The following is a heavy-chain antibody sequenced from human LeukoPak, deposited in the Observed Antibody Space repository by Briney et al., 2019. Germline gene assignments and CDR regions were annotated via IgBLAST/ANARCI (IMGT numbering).Heavy chain of an antibody. CDR2: IYTSRST. J-gene: IGHJ2*01. CDR1: GGSISIYY. D-gene: IGHD3-22*01. Sequence: SETLSLTCTVSGGSISIYYWSCIRQPPGKGLEWIGYIYTSRSTNYNPSLKSRVTISVDTSKNQFSLKLSSVTAADTAVYYCASGGITMTVIGPYFDLWGRRTPVTVSS. V-gene: IGHV4-4*09. CDR3: ASGGITMTVIGPYFDL.